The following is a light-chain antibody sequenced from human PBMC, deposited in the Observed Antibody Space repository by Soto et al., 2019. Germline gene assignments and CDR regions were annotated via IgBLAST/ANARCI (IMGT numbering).Light chain of an antibody. Sequence: QSALTQPASVSGSPGQSITISCTGTSSDVGGYDYVSWYQHHPGKAPKLMIYDVSNRPSGVSSRFSGSKSDNTASLTIYGLQAEDEADYYCSSYTKNSPYVFGTGTKVT. J-gene: IGLJ1*01. V-gene: IGLV2-14*01. CDR1: SSDVGGYDY. CDR2: DVS. CDR3: SSYTKNSPYV.